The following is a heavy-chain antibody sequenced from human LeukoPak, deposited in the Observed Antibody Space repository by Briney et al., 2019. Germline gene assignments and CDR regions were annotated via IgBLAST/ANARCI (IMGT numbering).Heavy chain of an antibody. Sequence: PSETLSLTCAVYGGSFSGYYWSWIRQPPGKGLEWIGEINHSGSTNYNPSLKSRVTISVDTSKNQFSLKLSSVTAADTAVYYCARGLYYDFWSGYYTGIPPDYWGQGTLVTVSS. J-gene: IGHJ4*02. CDR1: GGSFSGYY. CDR2: INHSGST. CDR3: ARGLYYDFWSGYYTGIPPDY. D-gene: IGHD3-3*01. V-gene: IGHV4-34*01.